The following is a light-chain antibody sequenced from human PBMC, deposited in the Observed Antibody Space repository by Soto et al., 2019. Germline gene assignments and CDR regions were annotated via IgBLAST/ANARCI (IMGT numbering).Light chain of an antibody. CDR3: QQRSDWPPIT. V-gene: IGKV3-11*01. CDR1: QSVRSY. CDR2: DAS. Sequence: DIVLTQSPATLSLSPGERATLSCRSSQSVRSYLAWYQHKPGQAPRLLIYDASNRATGIPARFSGSGSETDFTLTISSVEPEDLAVYYCQQRSDWPPITFGQGTRLEI. J-gene: IGKJ5*01.